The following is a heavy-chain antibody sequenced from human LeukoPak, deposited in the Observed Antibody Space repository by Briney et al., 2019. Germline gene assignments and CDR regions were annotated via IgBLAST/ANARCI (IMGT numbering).Heavy chain of an antibody. Sequence: SEILSLTCTVSGGSISSNSYYWGWIRQPPGKGLEWIGSIYYSGSTYYNPSLKNRLTISVDTSKNQFSLKLSSVTAADTAVYYCARTRYYYGSRSYGAPYYFDYWGQGTLVTVSS. CDR1: GGSISSNSYY. CDR3: ARTRYYYGSRSYGAPYYFDY. J-gene: IGHJ4*02. CDR2: IYYSGST. V-gene: IGHV4-39*01. D-gene: IGHD3-10*01.